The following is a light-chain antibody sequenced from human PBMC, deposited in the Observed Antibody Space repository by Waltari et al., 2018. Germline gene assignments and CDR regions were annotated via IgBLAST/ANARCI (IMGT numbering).Light chain of an antibody. CDR1: SSDVVSYNL. J-gene: IGLJ3*02. CDR3: CSYAGSSTSL. V-gene: IGLV2-23*02. Sequence: QSALTQPASVSGSPGQSITISCIGTSSDVVSYNLVSWYQQHPGTAPKVMNYEVSKRPSGVSNRFSGSKSGNTASLTISGLQAEDEADYYCCSYAGSSTSLFGGGTKLTVL. CDR2: EVS.